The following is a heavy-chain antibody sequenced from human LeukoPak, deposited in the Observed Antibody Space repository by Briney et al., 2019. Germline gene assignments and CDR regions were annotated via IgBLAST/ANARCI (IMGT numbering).Heavy chain of an antibody. CDR2: IRSKTDGGTT. V-gene: IGHV3-15*01. J-gene: IGHJ4*02. CDR1: GFTFNDYT. Sequence: GGSLRLSCAASGFTFNDYTMTWVRQAPGKGLEWVGRIRSKTDGGTTDYAAPVKGRFTISRDDSKNTLYLQMNSLKTEDTAVYYCTTVLMWFGELSNVDYWGQGTLVTVSS. CDR3: TTVLMWFGELSNVDY. D-gene: IGHD3-10*01.